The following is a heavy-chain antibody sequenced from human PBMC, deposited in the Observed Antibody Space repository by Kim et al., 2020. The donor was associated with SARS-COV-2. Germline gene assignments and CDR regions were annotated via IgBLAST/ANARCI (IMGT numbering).Heavy chain of an antibody. CDR2: IWSDGSNK. Sequence: GGSLRLSCAASGVSFSSHGMHWVRQAPGKGLEWVAVIWSDGSNKNYADSVKGRFTISRDNSENTLYLQTNSLRADDTAVYYCARAGVRGTVDAVVFWGEGTTVTV. CDR3: ARAGVRGTVDAVVF. J-gene: IGHJ3*01. CDR1: GVSFSSHG. V-gene: IGHV3-33*08. D-gene: IGHD1-7*01.